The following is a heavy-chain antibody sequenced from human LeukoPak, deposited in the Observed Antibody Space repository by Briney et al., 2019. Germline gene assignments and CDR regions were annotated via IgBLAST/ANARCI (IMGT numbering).Heavy chain of an antibody. CDR2: IYSGGST. D-gene: IGHD2-2*01. Sequence: GGSLRLSCAASGFTVSSNYMSWVRQAPGKWLEWVSVIYSGGSTYYADSVKGRFTISRDNSKNTLYLQMNSLRAEDTAVYYCARVHCSSTSCPIDYWGQGTLVTVSS. V-gene: IGHV3-53*01. J-gene: IGHJ4*02. CDR3: ARVHCSSTSCPIDY. CDR1: GFTVSSNY.